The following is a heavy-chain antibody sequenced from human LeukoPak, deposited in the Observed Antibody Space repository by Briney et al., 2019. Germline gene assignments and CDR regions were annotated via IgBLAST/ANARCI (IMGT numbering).Heavy chain of an antibody. V-gene: IGHV1-2*02. J-gene: IGHJ4*02. Sequence: ASVKVSCKTSGYTFTGYYLHWVRQAPGQGLEWMGWINPRSGVTKSAQKFQGRVTMTRDTSISTAYMDLSSLRSDDTAVYYCARMTSSGWYAAGYYFDYWGQGTLVTVSS. CDR3: ARMTSSGWYAAGYYFDY. CDR1: GYTFTGYY. D-gene: IGHD6-19*01. CDR2: INPRSGVT.